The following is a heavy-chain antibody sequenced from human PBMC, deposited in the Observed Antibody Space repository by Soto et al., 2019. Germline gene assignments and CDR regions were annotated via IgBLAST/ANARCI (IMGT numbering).Heavy chain of an antibody. CDR3: ATRPYSSVLAFDY. CDR2: IIPIYGTA. V-gene: IGHV1-69*06. D-gene: IGHD6-25*01. CDR1: GGTFSSYA. J-gene: IGHJ4*02. Sequence: SVKVSCKASGGTFSSYAISWVRQAPGQGLEWMGGIIPIYGTANYAQKFQGRVTITADTSTSTAYIELSSLRSEDTAVYYCATRPYSSVLAFDYWGQGTQVTVSS.